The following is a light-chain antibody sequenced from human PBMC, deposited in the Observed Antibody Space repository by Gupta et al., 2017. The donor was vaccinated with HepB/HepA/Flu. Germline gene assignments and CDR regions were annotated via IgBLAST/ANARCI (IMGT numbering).Light chain of an antibody. J-gene: IGKJ2*02. CDR2: SAS. CDR1: QSISPY. V-gene: IGKV1-39*01. Sequence: DIQMTQSPSSLSASVGDSVTITCRASQSISPYVSWYKQEPGEAPKLLIYSASRWQSGVPSRCSGSRCRTDFTLTISDRQPEDFAAYYCQQNDTPPPCTFGQGT. CDR3: QQNDTPPPCT.